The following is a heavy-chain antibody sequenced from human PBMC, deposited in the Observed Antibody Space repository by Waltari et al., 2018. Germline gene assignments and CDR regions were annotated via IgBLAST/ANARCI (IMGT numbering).Heavy chain of an antibody. Sequence: QVQLVASGGGVVQPGRSLRLSCAASGFTFSSYAMHWVRHAPGKGLDWVAVISYDGSNKYYADSVKGRFTISRDNSKNRLYRQMNSLRAEDTAVYYCARGLPGMERGRDAFDIWGQGTMVTVSS. J-gene: IGHJ3*02. V-gene: IGHV3-30-3*01. CDR3: ARGLPGMERGRDAFDI. D-gene: IGHD1-1*01. CDR2: ISYDGSNK. CDR1: GFTFSSYA.